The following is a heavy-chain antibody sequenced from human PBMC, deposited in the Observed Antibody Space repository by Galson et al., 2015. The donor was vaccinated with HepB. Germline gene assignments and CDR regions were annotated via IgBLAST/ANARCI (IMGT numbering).Heavy chain of an antibody. CDR2: ISESGSYR. J-gene: IGHJ4*02. Sequence: SLRLSCAASGFTFSDYYMNWIRQAPGKGLEWVSYISESGSYRNYADSVKGRFTISRDNTQKSLYLQMNSLRVEDTAIYYCVRDQGSGFYAHFDYWGQGALVTVSS. CDR1: GFTFSDYY. D-gene: IGHD3-22*01. V-gene: IGHV3-11*06. CDR3: VRDQGSGFYAHFDY.